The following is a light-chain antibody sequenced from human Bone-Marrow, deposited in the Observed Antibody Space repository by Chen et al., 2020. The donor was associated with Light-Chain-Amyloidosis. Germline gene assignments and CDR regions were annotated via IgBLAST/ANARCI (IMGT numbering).Light chain of an antibody. CDR2: WAS. CDR1: ESLLYRSNNKKY. CDR3: QQYYSTPYT. Sequence: DIVMTQSPDSLAVSLGERATINCKSSESLLYRSNNKKYLGWYQQKPGQSPKLLMYWASTRESGVPDRFSGSGSGTDFTLTISSLQAEDVAVYYCQQYYSTPYTFGQGTKLEIQ. J-gene: IGKJ2*01. V-gene: IGKV4-1*01.